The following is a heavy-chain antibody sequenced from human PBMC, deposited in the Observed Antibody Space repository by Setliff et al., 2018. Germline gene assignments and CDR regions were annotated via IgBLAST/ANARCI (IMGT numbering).Heavy chain of an antibody. Sequence: LRLSCAASGFMLRSYWMSWVRQAPGKGLEWVANIKEDGSETYYGGSVKGRFTISRDNAKNSLYLQMNSLRVEDTAVYYCVNSYRGYDDYPDYWGQGTLVTVSS. J-gene: IGHJ4*02. D-gene: IGHD3-16*02. CDR3: VNSYRGYDDYPDY. V-gene: IGHV3-7*03. CDR2: IKEDGSET. CDR1: GFMLRSYW.